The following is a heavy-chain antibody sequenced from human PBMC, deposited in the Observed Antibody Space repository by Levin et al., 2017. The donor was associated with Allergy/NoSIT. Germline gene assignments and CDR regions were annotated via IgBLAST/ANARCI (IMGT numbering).Heavy chain of an antibody. D-gene: IGHD1-1*01. CDR1: GYTFTGYY. Sequence: RASVKVSCKASGYTFTGYYMHWVRQAPGQGLEWMGWINPNSGGTNYAQKFQGRVTMTRDTSISTAYMELSRLRSDDTAVYYCARDLTMIVVLRDYWGQGTLVTVSS. CDR3: ARDLTMIVVLRDY. J-gene: IGHJ4*02. V-gene: IGHV1-2*02. CDR2: INPNSGGT.